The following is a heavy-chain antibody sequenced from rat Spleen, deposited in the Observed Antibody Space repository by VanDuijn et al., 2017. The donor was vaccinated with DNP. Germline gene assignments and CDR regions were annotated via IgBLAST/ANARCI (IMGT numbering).Heavy chain of an antibody. J-gene: IGHJ2*01. D-gene: IGHD1-11*01. CDR1: GFNFNDYW. CDR2: INKDSSTI. CDR3: AKGPNYGGYSDFFDY. V-gene: IGHV4-2*01. Sequence: EVKLVESGGGLVQPGRSLKLSCVASGFNFNDYWMGWVRQAPGKGLEWIGQINKDSSTINYILSLKEKITISRDNPQNTLHLQMSKLGSEDTAIYYCAKGPNYGGYSDFFDYWGQGVMVTVSS.